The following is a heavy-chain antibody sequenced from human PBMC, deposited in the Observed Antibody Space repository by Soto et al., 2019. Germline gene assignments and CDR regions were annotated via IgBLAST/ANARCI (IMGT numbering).Heavy chain of an antibody. Sequence: QVQLQESGPGLVKPSETLSLTCTVSGGSVSSGSYYWSWIRQPPGKGLEWIGYIYYSGSTNYNPSLKSRVTISVDTSKNQFSVKLSSVTAADTPVYYCARNYDFWSGYQPVGFDPWGQGTLVIVSS. D-gene: IGHD3-3*01. J-gene: IGHJ5*02. V-gene: IGHV4-61*01. CDR1: GGSVSSGSYY. CDR3: ARNYDFWSGYQPVGFDP. CDR2: IYYSGST.